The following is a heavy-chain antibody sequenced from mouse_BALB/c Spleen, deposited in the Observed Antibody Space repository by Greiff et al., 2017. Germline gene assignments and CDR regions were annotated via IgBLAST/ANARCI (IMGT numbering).Heavy chain of an antibody. Sequence: DVQLQESGPSLVKPSQTLSLTCSVTGDSITSGYWNWIRKFPGNKLEYMGYISYSGSTYYNPSLKSRISITRDTSKNQYYLQLNSVTTEDTATYYCASPYYRYDEGGYAMDYWGQGTSVTVSS. J-gene: IGHJ4*01. D-gene: IGHD2-14*01. CDR1: GDSITSGY. CDR3: ASPYYRYDEGGYAMDY. V-gene: IGHV3-8*02. CDR2: ISYSGST.